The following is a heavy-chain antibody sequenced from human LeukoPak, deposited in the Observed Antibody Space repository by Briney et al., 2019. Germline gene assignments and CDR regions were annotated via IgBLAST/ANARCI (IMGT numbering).Heavy chain of an antibody. Sequence: PGGSLRLSCAASGFTFSSYSMNWVRQAPGKGLEWVSSISSSSSYIYYADSVKGRFTISRDNAKNTLYLQMDRLRVDDTAVYYCAREKGGILWFGELLGGQGTLVTVPS. J-gene: IGHJ4*02. V-gene: IGHV3-21*01. CDR1: GFTFSSYS. CDR3: AREKGGILWFGELL. D-gene: IGHD3-10*01. CDR2: ISSSSSYI.